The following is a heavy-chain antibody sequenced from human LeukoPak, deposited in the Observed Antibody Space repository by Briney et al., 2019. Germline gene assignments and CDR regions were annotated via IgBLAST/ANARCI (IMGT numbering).Heavy chain of an antibody. CDR1: GGTFSSYA. Sequence: GASVKVSCKASGGTFSSYAISWVRQAPGQGLEWMGGIIPIFGTANYAQKFQGRVTITADESTSTAYMELSSLRSENTAVYYCARGNGITGTFDYWGQGTLVTVSS. J-gene: IGHJ4*02. V-gene: IGHV1-69*13. D-gene: IGHD1-20*01. CDR2: IIPIFGTA. CDR3: ARGNGITGTFDY.